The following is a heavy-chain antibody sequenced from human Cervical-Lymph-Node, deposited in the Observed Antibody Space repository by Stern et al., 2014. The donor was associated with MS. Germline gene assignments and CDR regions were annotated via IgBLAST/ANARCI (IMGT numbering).Heavy chain of an antibody. Sequence: VQLVASGAEVKKPGASVKVSCKASGYTFTSYGISWVRQPPGQGLEVIGRISAYNVNTNYAQKLQGRVTMTTDTSTSTAYMELRSLRSDDTAVYYCARGDIVATITGYYYGMDVWGQGTTVTVSS. V-gene: IGHV1-18*01. CDR2: ISAYNVNT. CDR3: ARGDIVATITGYYYGMDV. D-gene: IGHD5-12*01. J-gene: IGHJ6*02. CDR1: GYTFTSYG.